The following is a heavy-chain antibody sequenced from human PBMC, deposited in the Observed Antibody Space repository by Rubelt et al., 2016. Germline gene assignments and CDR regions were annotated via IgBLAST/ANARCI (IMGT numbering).Heavy chain of an antibody. CDR2: ISSNGGST. CDR3: ARENLSSSGWSEYYFDY. CDR1: GFTFSSYA. V-gene: IGHV3-64*04. Sequence: VQLVESGGGLVQPGGSLRLSCSASGFTFSSYAMHWVRPAPGKGLEYVSAISSNGGSTYYADSVKGRFTISRDNAKNSLYLQMNSLRAEDTAVYYCARENLSSSGWSEYYFDYWGQGTLVTVSS. J-gene: IGHJ4*02. D-gene: IGHD6-19*01.